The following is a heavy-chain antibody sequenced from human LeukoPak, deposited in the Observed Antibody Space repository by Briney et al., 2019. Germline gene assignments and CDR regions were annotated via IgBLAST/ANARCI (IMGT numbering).Heavy chain of an antibody. Sequence: SQTLSLTCTVSGGSISSGGYYWSWIRQHPGKGLEWIGYIYYSGSTYYNPSLKSRVTISVDTSKNQFSLKLSSVTAADTAVYYCARTSRYDFWSGSASEAQNWFDPWGQGTLVTVSS. J-gene: IGHJ5*02. CDR2: IYYSGST. D-gene: IGHD3-3*01. CDR1: GGSISSGGYY. CDR3: ARTSRYDFWSGSASEAQNWFDP. V-gene: IGHV4-31*03.